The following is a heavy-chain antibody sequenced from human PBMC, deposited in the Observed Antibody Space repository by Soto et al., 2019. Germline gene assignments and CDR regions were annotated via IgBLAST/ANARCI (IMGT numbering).Heavy chain of an antibody. J-gene: IGHJ4*02. D-gene: IGHD2-8*02. V-gene: IGHV4-30-2*01. CDR1: GGSISSGGYS. Sequence: SETLSLTCAVSGGSISSGGYSWSWVRQPPGKGLEWIGYIYHSGSTNYNPSLKSRVTISLDTSKNQFSLKLTSVTAADTAVYYCARDKITGLFDYWGQGTLVTVSS. CDR2: IYHSGST. CDR3: ARDKITGLFDY.